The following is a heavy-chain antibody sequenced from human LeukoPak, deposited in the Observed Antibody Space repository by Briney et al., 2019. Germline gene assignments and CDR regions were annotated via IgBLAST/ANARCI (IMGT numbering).Heavy chain of an antibody. CDR2: ISGSGGST. V-gene: IGHV3-23*01. CDR3: ARDGGSGYYYEYYFDY. J-gene: IGHJ4*02. D-gene: IGHD3-22*01. CDR1: GFTFSSYG. Sequence: PGGTLRLSCAASGFTFSSYGMSWVRQAPGKGLEWVSAISGSGGSTYYADSVKGRFTISRDNSKNTLYLQMNSLRAEDTAVYYCARDGGSGYYYEYYFDYWGQGTLVTVSS.